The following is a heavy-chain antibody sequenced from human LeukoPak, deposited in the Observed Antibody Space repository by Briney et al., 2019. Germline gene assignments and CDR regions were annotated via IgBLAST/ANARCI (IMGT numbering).Heavy chain of an antibody. D-gene: IGHD1-26*01. CDR1: GYTFTTYA. CDR2: ISVYSGNT. CDR3: ARRSGSYTSDFDY. J-gene: IGHJ4*02. Sequence: ASVKVSCKASGYTFTTYAISWVRQAPGQGLEWMGWISVYSGNTNYAQKFEDRVTMTTDTSTSKAYMELRSLRSDDTAVYFCARRSGSYTSDFDYWGPGTLVTVSS. V-gene: IGHV1-18*01.